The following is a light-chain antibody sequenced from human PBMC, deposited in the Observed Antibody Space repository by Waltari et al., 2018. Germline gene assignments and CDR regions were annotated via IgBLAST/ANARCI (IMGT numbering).Light chain of an antibody. CDR2: EGS. Sequence: QSALTQHASVSGSPGPSIPPSCTGTSSDVGSYYLVSWYQQHPGKAPKLMIYEGSKRPSGVSNRFSGSKSGNTASLTISGLQAEDEADYYCCSYTAGSTWVFGGGTKLTVL. CDR3: CSYTAGSTWV. V-gene: IGLV2-23*01. CDR1: SSDVGSYYL. J-gene: IGLJ3*02.